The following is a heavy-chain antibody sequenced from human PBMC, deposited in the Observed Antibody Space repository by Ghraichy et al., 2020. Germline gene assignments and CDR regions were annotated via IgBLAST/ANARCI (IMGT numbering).Heavy chain of an antibody. Sequence: SETLSLTCTVSGGSISSYYWNWIRQPPGKGLEWIGYIHYTGSTDHNPSLKNRVTISLDTSKNQCSLKLSSVTAADTAVYYCAANGDYWGQGTLVTVSS. CDR3: AANGDY. CDR2: IHYTGST. J-gene: IGHJ4*02. D-gene: IGHD1-1*01. V-gene: IGHV4-59*01. CDR1: GGSISSYY.